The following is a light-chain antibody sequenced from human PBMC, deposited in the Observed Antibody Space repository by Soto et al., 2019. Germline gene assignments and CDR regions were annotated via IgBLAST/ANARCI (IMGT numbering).Light chain of an antibody. CDR3: QQYNTYSYT. V-gene: IGKV1-5*03. CDR1: KSISSW. J-gene: IGKJ2*01. CDR2: KAS. Sequence: DIQMTQSPSTLSASVGDRVTITCRASKSISSWLAWYQQKPGKAPKVRIYKASSLESGVPSRFRGSGSGTEVTLNISSLQPDDFATYYCQQYNTYSYTVGQGTKLEIK.